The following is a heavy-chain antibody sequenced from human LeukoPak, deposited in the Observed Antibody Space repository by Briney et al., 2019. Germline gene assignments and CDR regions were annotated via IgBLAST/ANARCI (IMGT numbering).Heavy chain of an antibody. J-gene: IGHJ3*02. V-gene: IGHV4-34*01. CDR2: INHSGTT. Sequence: KSSETLSLTCAVYGGSFSDYHWSWIRQPPGKGLEWIGEINHSGTTKYNPSLKSRVTISVDTSKNQFSLKLGSVTAADTAVYYCASGIAASAFDAFHIWGQGTMVTVSS. D-gene: IGHD6-13*01. CDR1: GGSFSDYH. CDR3: ASGIAASAFDAFHI.